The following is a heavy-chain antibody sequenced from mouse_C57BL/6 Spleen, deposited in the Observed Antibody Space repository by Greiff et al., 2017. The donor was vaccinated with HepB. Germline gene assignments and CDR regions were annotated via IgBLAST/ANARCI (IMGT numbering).Heavy chain of an antibody. J-gene: IGHJ4*01. Sequence: QVQLKQSGPELVKPGASVKISCKASGYAFSSSWMNWVKQRPGKGLEWIGRIYPGDGDTNYNGKFKGKATLTADKSSSTAYMQLSSLTSEDSAVYFCARSPFPYAMDYWGQGTSVTVSS. CDR1: GYAFSSSW. CDR3: ARSPFPYAMDY. CDR2: IYPGDGDT. V-gene: IGHV1-82*01.